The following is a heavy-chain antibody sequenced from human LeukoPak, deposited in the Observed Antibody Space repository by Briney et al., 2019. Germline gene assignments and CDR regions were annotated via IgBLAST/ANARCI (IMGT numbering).Heavy chain of an antibody. Sequence: SETLSLTCTVSGGSISSYYWSWIRQPPGKGLEWIGYIYYSGSTNYNPSLKSRVTISVDTSQNQFSLKLSSVTAADTAVYYCARAPHFFDTSGSRYYFDYWGQGALVTVSS. V-gene: IGHV4-59*01. D-gene: IGHD3-22*01. CDR1: GGSISSYY. J-gene: IGHJ4*02. CDR3: ARAPHFFDTSGSRYYFDY. CDR2: IYYSGST.